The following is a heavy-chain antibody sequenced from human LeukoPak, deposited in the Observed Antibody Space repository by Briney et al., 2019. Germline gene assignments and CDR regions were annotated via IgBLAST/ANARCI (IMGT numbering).Heavy chain of an antibody. CDR3: AKDMDVGDYGSGDYFDY. J-gene: IGHJ4*02. CDR2: INPNSGGT. V-gene: IGHV1-2*02. D-gene: IGHD3-10*01. Sequence: ASVKVSCKASGYTFTGYYMHWVRQAPGQGLEWMGWINPNSGGTNYAQKFQGRVTMTRDTSISTAYMELNSLRAEDTAVYYCAKDMDVGDYGSGDYFDYCGQGTLVTVSS. CDR1: GYTFTGYY.